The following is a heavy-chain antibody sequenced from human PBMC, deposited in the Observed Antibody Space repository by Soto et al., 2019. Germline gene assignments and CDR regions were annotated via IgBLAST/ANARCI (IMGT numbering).Heavy chain of an antibody. Sequence: SETLPLTCAVYGGSFSGYYWSWIRQPTGKGLEWIGEINHSGSTNYNPSLKSRVTISVDRSKNQFSLKLSSVTAADTAVYYCARENNVLPGGYFDYWGQGTLVTVSS. D-gene: IGHD3-10*01. J-gene: IGHJ4*02. V-gene: IGHV4-34*01. CDR3: ARENNVLPGGYFDY. CDR2: INHSGST. CDR1: GGSFSGYY.